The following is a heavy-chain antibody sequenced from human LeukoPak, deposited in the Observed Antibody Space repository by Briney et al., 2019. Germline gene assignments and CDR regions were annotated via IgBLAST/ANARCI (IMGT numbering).Heavy chain of an antibody. Sequence: GGSLRLSCAASGFTFSSYWMHWVRQAPGKGLVWVSRINSDGSSTSYADSVKGRFTISRDNAKNTLYLQMNSLRAEDTAVCYCARDLGYCSSTSCTNWFDPWGQGTLVTVSS. CDR1: GFTFSSYW. D-gene: IGHD2-2*01. CDR3: ARDLGYCSSTSCTNWFDP. CDR2: INSDGSST. V-gene: IGHV3-74*01. J-gene: IGHJ5*02.